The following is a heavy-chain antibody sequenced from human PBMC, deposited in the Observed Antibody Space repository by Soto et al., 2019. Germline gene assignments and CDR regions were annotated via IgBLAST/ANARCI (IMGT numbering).Heavy chain of an antibody. Sequence: EVQLVESGGGLVQPGGSLRLSCAASGFTFSSYWMSWVRQAPGKGLEWVANIKQDGCEKYYVDSVKGRFTISRDNAKNSLYLQMNSLRAEDTAVYYCAREVNGIAVDDAFDIWGQGTMVTVSS. D-gene: IGHD6-19*01. V-gene: IGHV3-7*01. CDR1: GFTFSSYW. CDR3: AREVNGIAVDDAFDI. J-gene: IGHJ3*02. CDR2: IKQDGCEK.